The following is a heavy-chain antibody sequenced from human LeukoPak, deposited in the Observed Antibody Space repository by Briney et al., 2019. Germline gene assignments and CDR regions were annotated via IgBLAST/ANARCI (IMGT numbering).Heavy chain of an antibody. CDR1: GFSLSTSGVG. V-gene: IGHV4-61*08. CDR3: ARSYYDSRPNY. J-gene: IGHJ4*02. D-gene: IGHD3-22*01. CDR2: IYYSGST. Sequence: SGPTLVKPTQTLTLTCTFSGFSLSTSGVGVGWIRQPPGKGLEWIGFIYYSGSTNYNPSLKSRVTISVDTSKNQFSLKLSSVTAADTAVYYCARSYYDSRPNYWGQGVLVTVSS.